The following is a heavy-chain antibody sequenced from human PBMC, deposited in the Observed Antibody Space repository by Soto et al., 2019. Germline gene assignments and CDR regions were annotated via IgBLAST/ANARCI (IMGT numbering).Heavy chain of an antibody. Sequence: QVQLLESGGGLVQPERSLRLSCAASGFTFTAYAMHWVRQAPGKGLEWLACISHDGDNQYYADSVKGRLTISRDNPKHTMFLQMNSLRTEDTAVYYCARDLKYCGSGNYFTDAFDIWGQGTVVTVSS. V-gene: IGHV3-30*04. CDR3: ARDLKYCGSGNYFTDAFDI. J-gene: IGHJ3*02. D-gene: IGHD3-10*01. CDR1: GFTFTAYA. CDR2: ISHDGDNQ.